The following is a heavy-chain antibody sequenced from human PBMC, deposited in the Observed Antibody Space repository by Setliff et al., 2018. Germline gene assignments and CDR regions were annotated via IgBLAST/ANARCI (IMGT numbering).Heavy chain of an antibody. J-gene: IGHJ4*02. CDR1: GFTFTSYA. D-gene: IGHD3-16*01. V-gene: IGHV3-23*01. CDR2: ISGSGGST. CDR3: AGDPPGPHLVYTY. Sequence: PGGSLRLSCAASGFTFTSYAMNWVRQAPGKGLEWVSAISGSGGSTDYADSVKGRFTISRDNSKNTRYLQMNGLRAEDTAIYYCAGDPPGPHLVYTYWGQGALVTVSS.